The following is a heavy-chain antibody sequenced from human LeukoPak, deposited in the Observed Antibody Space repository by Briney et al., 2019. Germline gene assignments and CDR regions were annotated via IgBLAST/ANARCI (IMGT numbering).Heavy chain of an antibody. Sequence: SETLSLTCSVSGASVKSDYWSWIRQSPGKGLEWIANVYYSGSTNYNPSLKSRVTISVDASKNQISLKLSSVTAADTAVYYCARHSGIAAAAFDYWGQGTLVTVSS. CDR2: VYYSGST. V-gene: IGHV4-59*08. J-gene: IGHJ4*02. D-gene: IGHD6-13*01. CDR3: ARHSGIAAAAFDY. CDR1: GASVKSDY.